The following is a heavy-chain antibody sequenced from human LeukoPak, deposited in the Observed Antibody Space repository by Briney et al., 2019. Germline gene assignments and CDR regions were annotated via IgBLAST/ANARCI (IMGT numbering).Heavy chain of an antibody. V-gene: IGHV1-69*04. J-gene: IGHJ4*02. CDR2: IIPILGIA. D-gene: IGHD1-26*01. CDR1: GGTFSSYA. CDR3: ARETRSGSSNRVDY. Sequence: SVKVSCKASGGTFSSYATSWVRQAPGQGLEWMGRIIPILGIANYAQKFQGRVTITADKSTSTAYMELSSLRSEDTAVYYCARETRSGSSNRVDYWGQGTLVTVSS.